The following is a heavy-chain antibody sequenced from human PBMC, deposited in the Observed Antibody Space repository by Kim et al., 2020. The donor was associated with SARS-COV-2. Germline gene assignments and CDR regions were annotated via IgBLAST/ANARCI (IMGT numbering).Heavy chain of an antibody. CDR1: GFTFSRYN. CDR2: ISGTSTYI. Sequence: GGSLRLSCVASGFTFSRYNMNWVRQAPGKGLEWVSSISGTSTYIYNADSVKGRFTISRDNAKNSLYLQMNSLRAEDTAMYYCARVLWSPYYYYAMDVWGQGTTVTVSS. V-gene: IGHV3-21*01. J-gene: IGHJ6*02. CDR3: ARVLWSPYYYYAMDV. D-gene: IGHD2-21*01.